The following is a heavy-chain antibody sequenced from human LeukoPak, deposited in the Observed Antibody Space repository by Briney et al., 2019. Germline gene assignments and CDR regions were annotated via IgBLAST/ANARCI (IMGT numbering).Heavy chain of an antibody. Sequence: PGGSLRLSCAASGFSFSSYSMNCVRQAPGKGLEWVSYISSSSSSIYYADSVRGRFTISRDNAKNSLYLQMNSLRAEDTAVYYCARASCDGGSCLRAFDIWGHGTMVTVSS. CDR3: ARASCDGGSCLRAFDI. CDR2: ISSSSSSI. J-gene: IGHJ3*02. CDR1: GFSFSSYS. V-gene: IGHV3-48*04. D-gene: IGHD2-15*01.